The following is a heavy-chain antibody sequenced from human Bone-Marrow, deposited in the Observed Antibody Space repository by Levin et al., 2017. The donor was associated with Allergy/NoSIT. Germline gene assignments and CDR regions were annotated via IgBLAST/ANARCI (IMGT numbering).Heavy chain of an antibody. J-gene: IGHJ5*02. CDR3: ARGQLRLGELSLKSGWFDP. V-gene: IGHV1-2*06. D-gene: IGHD3-16*02. CDR2: INPNSGGT. Sequence: GGSLRLSCKASGYTFTGYYMHWVRQAPGQGLEWMGRINPNSGGTNYAQKFQGRVTMTRDTSISTAYMELSRLRSDDTAVYYCARGQLRLGELSLKSGWFDPWGQGTLVTVSS. CDR1: GYTFTGYY.